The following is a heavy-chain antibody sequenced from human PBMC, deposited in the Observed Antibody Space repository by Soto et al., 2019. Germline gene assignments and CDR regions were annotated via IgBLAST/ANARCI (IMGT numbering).Heavy chain of an antibody. D-gene: IGHD2-8*01. J-gene: IGHJ4*02. CDR3: AKVFSAWYAGFFDI. CDR2: LSDSGGSI. V-gene: IGHV3-23*01. Sequence: GGSLRLSCTASGFTFNRHAMTWVRQAPGKGLEWVSGLSDSGGSIYYADSVKGRFTISRDNSMNTLYLQMNTLRAEDKAVYYCAKVFSAWYAGFFDIWGQGSLVTVSS. CDR1: GFTFNRHA.